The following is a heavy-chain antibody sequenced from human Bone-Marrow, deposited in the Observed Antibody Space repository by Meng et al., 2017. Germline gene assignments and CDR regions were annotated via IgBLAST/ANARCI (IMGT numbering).Heavy chain of an antibody. CDR2: IITMFVAN. Sequence: VQVVMDWGEEMKDGSSVKVSCNDSGGNSSSYDVSSVRQAACEGPGWMRGIITMFVANKYAQKFYGRVMLIADETSITASMELSSLRSDETTVYYCAREGIAAASLQDWGQGTLVTVSS. CDR1: GGNSSSYD. V-gene: IGHV1-69*01. J-gene: IGHJ1*01. CDR3: AREGIAAASLQD. D-gene: IGHD6-13*01.